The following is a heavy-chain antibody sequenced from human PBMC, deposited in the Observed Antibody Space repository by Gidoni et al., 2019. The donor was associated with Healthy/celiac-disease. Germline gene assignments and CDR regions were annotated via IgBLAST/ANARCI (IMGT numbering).Heavy chain of an antibody. Sequence: QVQLQESGPGLVKPSQTLSLTSPVSGGSLSMGGYYWSWIRQHPGKGLEWIGYIYYSGSTYYNPSLKSRVTISVDTSKNQFSLKLSSVTAADTAVYYCARAHGDHDAFDIWGQGTMVTVSS. V-gene: IGHV4-31*03. CDR3: ARAHGDHDAFDI. J-gene: IGHJ3*02. CDR2: IYYSGST. CDR1: GGSLSMGGYY.